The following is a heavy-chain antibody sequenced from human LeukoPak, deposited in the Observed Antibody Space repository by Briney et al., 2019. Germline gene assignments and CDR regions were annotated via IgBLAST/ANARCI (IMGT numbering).Heavy chain of an antibody. D-gene: IGHD3-10*01. J-gene: IGHJ4*02. CDR3: AKGVRDYYGSGSYYNY. V-gene: IGHV3-23*01. Sequence: GGSLRLSCAASGFTFSSYAMSWVRQAPGKGLEWVSAISGSGGSTYYADSVKGRFTISRDNSKNTLYLQMNSLRAEDTAVYYCAKGVRDYYGSGSYYNYWGQGTLVTVSS. CDR1: GFTFSSYA. CDR2: ISGSGGST.